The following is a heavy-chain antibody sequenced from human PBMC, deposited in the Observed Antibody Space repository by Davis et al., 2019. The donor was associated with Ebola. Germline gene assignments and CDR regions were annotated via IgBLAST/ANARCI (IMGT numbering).Heavy chain of an antibody. CDR3: ARGGYYGSGSYYPDY. CDR1: GGTFSSYA. V-gene: IGHV1-69*13. J-gene: IGHJ4*02. CDR2: IIPIFGTA. Sequence: AASEKVSCKASGGTFSSYAISWVRQAPGQGLEWMGGIIPIFGTANYAQKFQGRVTITADESTSTAYMELSSLRSEDTAVYYCARGGYYGSGSYYPDYWGQGTLVTVSS. D-gene: IGHD3-10*01.